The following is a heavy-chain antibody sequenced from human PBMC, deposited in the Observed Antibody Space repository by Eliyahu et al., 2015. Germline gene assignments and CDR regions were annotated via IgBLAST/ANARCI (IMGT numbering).Heavy chain of an antibody. Sequence: EVKLLESGGGVVRPGGSLRLXCAASGFTFGDYGMTWVRQTPGKGLEWVSGINRNGGSKGYGDSVQGRFTISRDNAKNSLYLQMNSLRAEDTGLYHCARTKFHHIVMVVAFDVWGQGTMVTVSS. CDR2: INRNGGSK. J-gene: IGHJ3*01. CDR3: ARTKFHHIVMVVAFDV. CDR1: GFTFGDYG. D-gene: IGHD2-21*01. V-gene: IGHV3-20*01.